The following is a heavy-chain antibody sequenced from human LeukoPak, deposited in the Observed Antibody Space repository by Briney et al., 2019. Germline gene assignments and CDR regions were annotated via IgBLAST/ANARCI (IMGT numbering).Heavy chain of an antibody. J-gene: IGHJ4*02. CDR1: GGTFSSYA. CDR2: IIPILGIA. D-gene: IGHD2-15*01. V-gene: IGHV1-69*04. Sequence: SVKVSCKASGGTFSSYAISWVRQAPGQGLEWMGRIIPILGIANYAQKFQGRVTITADKSTSTAYMELSSLRSEDTAVYYCARAYCSGGSCSPLDYWGQGTLVTVSS. CDR3: ARAYCSGGSCSPLDY.